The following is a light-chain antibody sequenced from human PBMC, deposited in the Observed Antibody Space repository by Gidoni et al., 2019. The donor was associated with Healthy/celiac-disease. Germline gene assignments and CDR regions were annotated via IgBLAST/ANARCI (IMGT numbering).Light chain of an antibody. CDR3: QQYGSSPPLT. V-gene: IGKV3-20*01. CDR1: QSVSSSY. CDR2: GAS. Sequence: EIVLTQSPGTLSLSPGERATLSCRASQSVSSSYLAWYQQQPGQAPRLLIYGASRRATGIPDRCSGSGSGTDFSLTISRLEPEDFSVYYCQQYGSSPPLTFGGGTKVEIK. J-gene: IGKJ4*01.